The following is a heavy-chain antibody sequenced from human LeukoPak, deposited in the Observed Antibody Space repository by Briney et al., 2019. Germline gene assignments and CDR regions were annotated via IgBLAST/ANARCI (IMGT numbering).Heavy chain of an antibody. J-gene: IGHJ6*01. D-gene: IGHD5-18*01. CDR2: IYYIGST. Sequence: SETLSLTCTVSGGSISSYYWSWIRHPPGKGLEWIGYIYYIGSTKYNPSLKSRVTISVDTSKNQFSLKLSSVTAADTAVYYCARDLVYSYGNDYGMDVWGQGTTVTVSS. CDR1: GGSISSYY. V-gene: IGHV4-59*01. CDR3: ARDLVYSYGNDYGMDV.